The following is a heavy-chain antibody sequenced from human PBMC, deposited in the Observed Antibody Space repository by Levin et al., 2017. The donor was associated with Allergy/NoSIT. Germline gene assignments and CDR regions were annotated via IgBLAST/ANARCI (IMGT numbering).Heavy chain of an antibody. J-gene: IGHJ3*02. CDR1: RFTFSSYW. Sequence: GGSLRLSCAASRFTFSSYWLHWVRQAPGKGLVWVSRINSDGSSTAYADSVKGRFTISRDNAKNTLYLQMNSLRADDTAVYYCAGESRSAFDIWGQGTMVTVSS. D-gene: IGHD6-13*01. CDR2: INSDGSST. CDR3: AGESRSAFDI. V-gene: IGHV3-74*01.